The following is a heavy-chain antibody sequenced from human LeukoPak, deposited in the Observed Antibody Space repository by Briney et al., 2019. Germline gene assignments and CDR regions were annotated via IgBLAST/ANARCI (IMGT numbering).Heavy chain of an antibody. CDR3: AKFRGIPTTVTQD. CDR1: GFTFRNYA. J-gene: IGHJ1*01. CDR2: SSGSGDDT. V-gene: IGHV3-23*01. D-gene: IGHD4-17*01. Sequence: GESLKISCAASGFTFRNYAIGWVRQAPGKGLEWVSTSSGSGDDTYYADSVKGRFTISRDNSKNTLYLQMSGLRAEDTAVYYCAKFRGIPTTVTQDWGQGTLVTVSS.